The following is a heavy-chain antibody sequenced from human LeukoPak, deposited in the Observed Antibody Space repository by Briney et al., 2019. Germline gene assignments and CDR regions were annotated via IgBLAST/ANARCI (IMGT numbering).Heavy chain of an antibody. CDR2: IYSDNT. D-gene: IGHD4/OR15-4a*01. CDR3: ARRAGAYSHPYDY. V-gene: IGHV3-53*01. Sequence: GGSLRLSCTVSGSTVSSNSMSWVRQAPGKGLEWVAFIYSDNTHYSDSVKGRFTISRDNSKNTLYLQMNSLRAEDTAVYYCARRAGAYSHPYDYWGQGTLVTVSS. J-gene: IGHJ4*02. CDR1: GSTVSSNS.